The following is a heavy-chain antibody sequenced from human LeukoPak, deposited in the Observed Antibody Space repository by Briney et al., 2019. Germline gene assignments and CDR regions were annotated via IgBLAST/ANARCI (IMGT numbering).Heavy chain of an antibody. CDR1: GGSISSYY. CDR3: ARSARGYCSGGSCYSFDY. D-gene: IGHD2-15*01. Sequence: PSETMSLTCTVSGGSISSYYWSWIRQPPGKGLEWIGYIYYSGSTNYNPSLKSRVTISVDTSKNQFSLKLSSVTAADTAVYYCARSARGYCSGGSCYSFDYWGQGTLVTVSS. CDR2: IYYSGST. V-gene: IGHV4-59*01. J-gene: IGHJ4*02.